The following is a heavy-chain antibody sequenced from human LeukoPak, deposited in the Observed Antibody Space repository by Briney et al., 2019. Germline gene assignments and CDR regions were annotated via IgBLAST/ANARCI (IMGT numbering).Heavy chain of an antibody. Sequence: PSETLSLTCAVSGGSISSSNWWSWVRQPPGKGLEWIGEIYHSGSTNYNPSLKSRVTISVDASKNQFSLTMTSVTAADTALYYCARETEKQWQYWGQGTMVTVSS. CDR2: IYHSGST. J-gene: IGHJ3*01. CDR1: GGSISSSNW. V-gene: IGHV4-4*02. D-gene: IGHD6-19*01. CDR3: ARETEKQWQY.